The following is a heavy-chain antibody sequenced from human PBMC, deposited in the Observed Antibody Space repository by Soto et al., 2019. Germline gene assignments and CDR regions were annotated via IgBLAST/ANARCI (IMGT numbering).Heavy chain of an antibody. V-gene: IGHV1-69*13. CDR3: ARGRDGSNYYFDY. CDR1: GGTFSDSV. Sequence: ASVKVSCKASGGTFSDSVTSWVRQAPRQGLEWMGGIVPIFGKANLAEKFQDRVTITADESTSTAYMKLSSLRSEDTAVYYCARGRDGSNYYFDYWGQGTLVTVSS. D-gene: IGHD3-10*01. CDR2: IVPIFGKA. J-gene: IGHJ4*02.